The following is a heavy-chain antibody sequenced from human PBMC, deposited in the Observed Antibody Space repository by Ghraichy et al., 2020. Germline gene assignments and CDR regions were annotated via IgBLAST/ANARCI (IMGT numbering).Heavy chain of an antibody. J-gene: IGHJ4*02. Sequence: GGSLRLSCAAAGFTFSNSAMSWLRQAPGKGLEWVSAIRGNGVKTYYAASVKGRFTVSRDNSKNSVSLQMNSLRAEDTAVYYCARETDTTGWYSADYWGQGTLVTVSS. CDR3: ARETDTTGWYSADY. CDR1: GFTFSNSA. V-gene: IGHV3-23*01. D-gene: IGHD6-19*01. CDR2: IRGNGVKT.